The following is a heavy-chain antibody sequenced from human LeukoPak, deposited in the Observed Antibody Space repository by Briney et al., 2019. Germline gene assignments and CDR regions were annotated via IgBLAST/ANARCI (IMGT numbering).Heavy chain of an antibody. CDR1: GFTFSSYS. V-gene: IGHV3-23*01. CDR3: TKSDGYYYYYMDV. J-gene: IGHJ6*03. CDR2: LSGSNGASSS. Sequence: GGSLRLSCAASGFTFSSYSMNWVRQAPGKGLEWVPSLSGSNGASSSHTADSVKGRFTISRDNSKNTLFLDMIGLRVEDTAVYFCTKSDGYYYYYMDVWGKGTTVTV.